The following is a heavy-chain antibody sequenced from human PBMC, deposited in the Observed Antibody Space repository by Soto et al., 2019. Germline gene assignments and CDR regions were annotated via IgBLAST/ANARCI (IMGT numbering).Heavy chain of an antibody. Sequence: QVQLVESGGGLVKPGGSLRLSCAASGFTFSDFYMSWIRQAPGKGLEWVSYISSGGGTISYLDSVKGRFTSSRDAKNSLYLEMNSLRAEDTAVYYCARVTVVPASIFNLTAYGMDVWSLGTTITVSS. D-gene: IGHD2-2*01. CDR2: ISSGGGTI. CDR3: ARVTVVPASIFNLTAYGMDV. J-gene: IGHJ6*02. CDR1: GFTFSDFY. V-gene: IGHV3-11*01.